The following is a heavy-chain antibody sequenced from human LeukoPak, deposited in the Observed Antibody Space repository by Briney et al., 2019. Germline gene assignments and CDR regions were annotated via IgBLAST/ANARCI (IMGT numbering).Heavy chain of an antibody. V-gene: IGHV3-74*01. J-gene: IGHJ6*03. D-gene: IGHD1-26*01. CDR3: AKDGYSGSYSYMDV. CDR2: INSDGSST. CDR1: GFTFSSFW. Sequence: GGSLRLSCAASGFTFSSFWMHWVRQAPGKGLVWVSRINSDGSSTSYADSVKGRFTISRDNSKNTLYLQMNSLRAEDTAVYYCAKDGYSGSYSYMDVWGKGTTVTVSS.